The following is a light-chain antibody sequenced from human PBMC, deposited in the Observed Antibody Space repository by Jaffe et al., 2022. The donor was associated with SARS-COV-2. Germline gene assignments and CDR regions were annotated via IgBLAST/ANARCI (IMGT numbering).Light chain of an antibody. J-gene: IGLJ1*01. CDR1: SSDVGGYKY. CDR3: CSYMSTNTYV. V-gene: IGLV2-14*01. CDR2: EVS. Sequence: QSALTQPASVSGSPGQSITISCTGTSSDVGGYKYVSWYQQHPGKAPKLMIYEVSNRPSGVPDRFSGSKSGNTASLTISGLQSEDEADYYCCSYMSTNTYVFGSGTKVTVL.